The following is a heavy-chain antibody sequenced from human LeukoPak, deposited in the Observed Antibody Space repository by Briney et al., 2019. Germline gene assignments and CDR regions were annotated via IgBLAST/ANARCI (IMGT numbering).Heavy chain of an antibody. D-gene: IGHD2-8*02. CDR3: ARVSCTGGTCHLDS. V-gene: IGHV4-59*01. CDR1: GGSITHFF. Sequence: SETLSLTCTVSGGSITHFFWSFIRQPPTKGLEYIGYIYHTGAIDYNPSLRSRLTMSADKSTNQFSLNLRSVTAADTAVYYCARVSCTGGTCHLDSWGQGILVTVSS. CDR2: IYHTGAI. J-gene: IGHJ4*02.